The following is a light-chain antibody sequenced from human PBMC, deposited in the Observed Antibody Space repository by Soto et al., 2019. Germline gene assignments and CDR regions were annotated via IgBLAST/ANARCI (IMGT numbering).Light chain of an antibody. CDR3: QQRSNWPT. V-gene: IGKV3-11*01. Sequence: MTQAPATLSVSPWEIATLSCRASQTINNNVAWYQLKDGQVPRLLIYGASTRAADVPARFSGSGSGTDFTLTISSLEPEDFAVYYCQQRSNWPTFGQGTKVDIK. CDR2: GAS. J-gene: IGKJ1*01. CDR1: QTINNN.